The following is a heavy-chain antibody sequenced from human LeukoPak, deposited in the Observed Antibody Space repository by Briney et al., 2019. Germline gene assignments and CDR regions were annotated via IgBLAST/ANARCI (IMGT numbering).Heavy chain of an antibody. Sequence: ASVKVSCKASGFTFISYGISWVRQAPGQGLEWMGWISGYNGNTNYAQNLQGRVTMTTDTSTSTAYMELRSLRSDDTAVYYCARGLGVVTAQSEQPKPRYFDLWGRGTQVTVSS. V-gene: IGHV1-18*01. J-gene: IGHJ2*01. CDR3: ARGLGVVTAQSEQPKPRYFDL. D-gene: IGHD2-21*02. CDR1: GFTFISYG. CDR2: ISGYNGNT.